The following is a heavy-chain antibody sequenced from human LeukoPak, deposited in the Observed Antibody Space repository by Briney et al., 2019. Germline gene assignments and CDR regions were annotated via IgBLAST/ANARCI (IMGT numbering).Heavy chain of an antibody. J-gene: IGHJ6*03. Sequence: PSETLSLTCTVSGGSISSYYWSWIRQPAGKGLEWIGRIYTSGSTNYNPSLNSRVTMSVDTSKNQFSLKLSSVPAADTAVYYCARTMEEPSEDYYYYYYMDVWGKGTTVTVSS. V-gene: IGHV4-4*07. CDR2: IYTSGST. D-gene: IGHD1-14*01. CDR3: ARTMEEPSEDYYYYYYMDV. CDR1: GGSISSYY.